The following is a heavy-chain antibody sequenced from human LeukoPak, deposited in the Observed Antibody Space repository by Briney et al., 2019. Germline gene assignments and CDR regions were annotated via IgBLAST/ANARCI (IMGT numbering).Heavy chain of an antibody. CDR3: ARATTYYYGGGFDY. D-gene: IGHD3-10*01. J-gene: IGHJ4*02. V-gene: IGHV1-2*02. Sequence: GASVKVSCKASGYTFTGYYMHWVRQTPGQGLEWMGWINPNSGGTNYAQKFQGRVTMTRDTSISTAYMELSRLRSDDTAVYYCARATTYYYGGGFDYWGQGTLVTVSS. CDR2: INPNSGGT. CDR1: GYTFTGYY.